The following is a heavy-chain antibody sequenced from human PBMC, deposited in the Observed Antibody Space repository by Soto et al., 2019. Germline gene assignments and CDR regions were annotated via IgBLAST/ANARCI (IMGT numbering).Heavy chain of an antibody. CDR1: GGSISEFY. Sequence: QVQLQESGPGLVRPSETLSLTCTVSGGSISEFYWSWIRQPAGKGMEWIGRIYGSGRLYASGTTTHKRALKSRITMSVDMSKNQVSLKLTSVTAADTAVYYCVRGGGRDSRSMYYFRGMDVWGQGITVTVSS. V-gene: IGHV4-4*07. D-gene: IGHD2-8*01. CDR2: IYGSGRLYASGTT. J-gene: IGHJ6*02. CDR3: VRGGGRDSRSMYYFRGMDV.